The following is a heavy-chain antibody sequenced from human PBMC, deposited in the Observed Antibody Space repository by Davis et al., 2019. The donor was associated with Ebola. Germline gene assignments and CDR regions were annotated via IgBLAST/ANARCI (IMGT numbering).Heavy chain of an antibody. J-gene: IGHJ6*02. V-gene: IGHV3-21*01. D-gene: IGHD3-10*01. Sequence: GESLKISCAASGFTFSSYSMNWVRQAPGKGLEWVSSISSSSSYIYYADSVKGRFTISRDNAKNTLYLQMNSLRAEDTAVYFCVKNYYGMDVWGQGTTVTVSS. CDR1: GFTFSSYS. CDR2: ISSSSSYI. CDR3: VKNYYGMDV.